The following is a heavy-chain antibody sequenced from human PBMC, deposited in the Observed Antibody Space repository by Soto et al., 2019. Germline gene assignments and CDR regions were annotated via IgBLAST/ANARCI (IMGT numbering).Heavy chain of an antibody. J-gene: IGHJ6*02. D-gene: IGHD5-18*01. V-gene: IGHV1-69*13. Sequence: SVKVSCKASGGTFSSYAISWVRQAPGQGLEWMGGIIPIFGTANYAQKFQGRVTITADESTSTAYMELSSLRSEDTAVYYCARDPARDGYSYGPDYYYYYGMDVWGQGTTVTVSS. CDR1: GGTFSSYA. CDR3: ARDPARDGYSYGPDYYYYYGMDV. CDR2: IIPIFGTA.